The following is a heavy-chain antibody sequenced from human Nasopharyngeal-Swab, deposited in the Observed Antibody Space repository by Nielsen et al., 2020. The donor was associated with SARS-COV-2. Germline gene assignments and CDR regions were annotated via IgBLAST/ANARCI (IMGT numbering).Heavy chain of an antibody. CDR3: ARVHLVIVPATFDY. CDR2: INWNGGST. Sequence: GESLKISCAASGFTFDDYGMSWVRQAPGKGLEWVSGINWNGGSTGYADSVRGRFTISRDNAKNTVYLQMNSLRAEDTAVYYCARVHLVIVPATFDYWGQGTLVTVSS. CDR1: GFTFDDYG. D-gene: IGHD2-2*01. J-gene: IGHJ4*02. V-gene: IGHV3-20*04.